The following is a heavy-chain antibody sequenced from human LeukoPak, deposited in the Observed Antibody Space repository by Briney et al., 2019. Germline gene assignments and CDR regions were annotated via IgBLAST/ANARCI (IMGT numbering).Heavy chain of an antibody. Sequence: PGGSLRLSCAASGFTFSSYAMHWVRQAAGKGLEWVAVISYDGSDKYYADSVKGRFTISRDNSKNTLYLQMTSLRPEDTAVYYCARLFRVVVPAANTHFDYWGQGTLVTVSS. J-gene: IGHJ4*02. CDR1: GFTFSSYA. CDR2: ISYDGSDK. V-gene: IGHV3-30*04. CDR3: ARLFRVVVPAANTHFDY. D-gene: IGHD2-2*01.